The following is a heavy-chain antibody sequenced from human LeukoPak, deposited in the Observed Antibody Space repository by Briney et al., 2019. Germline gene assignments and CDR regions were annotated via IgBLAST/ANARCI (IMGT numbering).Heavy chain of an antibody. CDR3: ARGSLRPKTHGGYHYMDV. V-gene: IGHV4-39*07. D-gene: IGHD5-12*01. J-gene: IGHJ6*03. CDR2: INHSGST. CDR1: GGSISSSSYY. Sequence: SETLSLTCTVSGGSISSSSYYWSWIRQPPGKGLECIGEINHSGSTNYNPSLKSRVTISVDTSKNQFSLKLSSVTAADTAVYYCARGSLRPKTHGGYHYMDVWGKGTTVTVSS.